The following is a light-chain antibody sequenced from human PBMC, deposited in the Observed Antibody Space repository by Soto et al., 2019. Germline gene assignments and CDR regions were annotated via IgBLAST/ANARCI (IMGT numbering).Light chain of an antibody. Sequence: EIVLTQSPVTLSLSPGERATLSCRASQSVNSNYLAWYQQKPGQPPRLLIYGASSRATGIPDRFSGSGSGTDFTLTISRLEPEDFAVYYCQQYGSSPYTFGQGTKLEIK. J-gene: IGKJ2*01. CDR1: QSVNSNY. CDR3: QQYGSSPYT. V-gene: IGKV3-20*01. CDR2: GAS.